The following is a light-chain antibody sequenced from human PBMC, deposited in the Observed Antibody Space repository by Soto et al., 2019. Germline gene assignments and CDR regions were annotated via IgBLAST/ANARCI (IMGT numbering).Light chain of an antibody. Sequence: QLVLTQPPSVSGAPGERVTISCTGSSSDIGAGYRVRWYQQVPGTAPKLLIYDNTNRPSGVPDRFSGSKSGTSASLAITGLQAEDEADYYCQSYDSSLSGSDVVFGGGTKLTVL. CDR3: QSYDSSLSGSDVV. V-gene: IGLV1-40*01. CDR2: DNT. CDR1: SSDIGAGYR. J-gene: IGLJ2*01.